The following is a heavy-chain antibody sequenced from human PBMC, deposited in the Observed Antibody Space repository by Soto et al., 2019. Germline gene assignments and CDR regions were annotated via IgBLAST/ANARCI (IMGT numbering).Heavy chain of an antibody. CDR1: GFTFSSYA. CDR2: ISGSGIST. CDR3: AKSAGSNAYYPNDY. J-gene: IGHJ4*02. Sequence: EGQLLESGGGLVQPGGSLRLSCAASGFTFSSYAMTWVRQAPGKGLEWVSSISGSGISTYYADSVKGRFTISRDNSKNTPYLQMNSLRAEAAAVYYCAKSAGSNAYYPNDYWGQGTLVTVSS. D-gene: IGHD3-16*01. V-gene: IGHV3-23*01.